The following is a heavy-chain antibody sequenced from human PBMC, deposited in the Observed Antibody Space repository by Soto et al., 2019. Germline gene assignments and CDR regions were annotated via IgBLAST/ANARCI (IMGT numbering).Heavy chain of an antibody. J-gene: IGHJ4*02. CDR1: GGSISSGGYY. CDR3: ARVASSGYYDFDY. V-gene: IGHV4-31*03. D-gene: IGHD3-22*01. CDR2: IYYSGST. Sequence: LSLTCTVSGGSISSGGYYWSWIRQHPGKGLEWIGYIYYSGSTYYNPSLKSRVTISVDTSKNQFSLKLTSVTAADTAVYYCARVASSGYYDFDYWGQGTLVTVSS.